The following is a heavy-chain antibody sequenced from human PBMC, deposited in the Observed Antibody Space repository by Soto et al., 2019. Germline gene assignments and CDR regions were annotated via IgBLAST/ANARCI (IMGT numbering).Heavy chain of an antibody. CDR2: VWYDGGNK. CDR3: VRDANGGSYDY. J-gene: IGHJ4*02. CDR1: GFIFSKYT. V-gene: IGHV3-33*01. Sequence: GGSLRLSCEASGFIFSKYTRQWVRQAPGKGLEWVAIVWYDGGNKYYADSVKGRFTISRDNSRNTLSLQMNSLRDEDTAVYYCVRDANGGSYDYWGQGTLVTVSS. D-gene: IGHD2-8*01.